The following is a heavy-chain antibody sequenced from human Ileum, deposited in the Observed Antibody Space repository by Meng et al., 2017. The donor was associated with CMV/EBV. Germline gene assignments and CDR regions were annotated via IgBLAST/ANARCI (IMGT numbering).Heavy chain of an antibody. CDR2: IYSDDST. D-gene: IGHD6-6*01. Sequence: GESLKISCAASGFIVSSNYMSWVRQAPGEGLEWVSVIYSDDSTYYADSVKGRFTISRDNSKNTLYLQMNSLRAEDTAVYYCARSSSSSDYYHGMDVWGQGTTVTVSS. CDR3: ARSSSSSDYYHGMDV. CDR1: GFIVSSNY. J-gene: IGHJ6*02. V-gene: IGHV3-53*01.